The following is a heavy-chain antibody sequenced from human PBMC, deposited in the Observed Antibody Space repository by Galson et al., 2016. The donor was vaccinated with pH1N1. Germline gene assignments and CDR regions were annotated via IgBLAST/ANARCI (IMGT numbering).Heavy chain of an antibody. J-gene: IGHJ4*02. Sequence: SLRLSCAAFEFTLQTYPMSWVRQVPGKGLEWVDNINQDGTEKNYADSVKGRFIISRDVAKNSLYLKMSRLTAEYTATYCCSRDGDSRGDYRPWGDYWGQGSLVIVSS. CDR1: EFTLQTYP. CDR3: SRDGDSRGDYRPWGDY. V-gene: IGHV3-7*03. D-gene: IGHD4-17*01. CDR2: INQDGTEK.